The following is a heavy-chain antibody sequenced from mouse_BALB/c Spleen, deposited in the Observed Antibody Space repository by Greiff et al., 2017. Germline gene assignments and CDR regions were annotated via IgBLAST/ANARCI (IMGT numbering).Heavy chain of an antibody. V-gene: IGHV5-12-1*01. Sequence: EVKLVESGGGLVKPGGSLKLSCAASGFAFSSYDMSWVRQPPEKRLEWVAYISSGGGSTYYPDTVKGRFTISRDNAKNTLYLQMSSLKSEDTAMYYCARAATVHYYAMDYWGQGTSVTVSS. J-gene: IGHJ4*01. CDR3: ARAATVHYYAMDY. D-gene: IGHD1-1*01. CDR1: GFAFSSYD. CDR2: ISSGGGST.